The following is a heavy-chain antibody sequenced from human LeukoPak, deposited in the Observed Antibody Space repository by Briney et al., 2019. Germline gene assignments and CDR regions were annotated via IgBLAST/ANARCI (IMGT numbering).Heavy chain of an antibody. Sequence: GGSLRLSCVASGFTFETYWMSWVRQAPGKALEWLANIKHDGREKYYVDSVKGRFTISRDNAKASVYLHMNSLRVEDTAIYYCARVRFPADCWGQGTLVTVSS. J-gene: IGHJ4*02. CDR1: GFTFETYW. CDR2: IKHDGREK. CDR3: ARVRFPADC. V-gene: IGHV3-7*01. D-gene: IGHD2-2*01.